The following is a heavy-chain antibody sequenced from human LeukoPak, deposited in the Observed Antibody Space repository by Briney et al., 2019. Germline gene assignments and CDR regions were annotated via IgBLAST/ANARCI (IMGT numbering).Heavy chain of an antibody. CDR3: ARDTAIFNETPADFDY. CDR2: ISSSSYI. J-gene: IGHJ4*02. Sequence: PGGSLRLSCAASGFTFSSYSMNRVRQAPGKGLEWVSSISSSSYIYYADSVKGRFTISRDNAKNSLYLQMNSLRAEDTAVYYCARDTAIFNETPADFDYWGQGTLVTVSS. D-gene: IGHD1-1*01. CDR1: GFTFSSYS. V-gene: IGHV3-21*01.